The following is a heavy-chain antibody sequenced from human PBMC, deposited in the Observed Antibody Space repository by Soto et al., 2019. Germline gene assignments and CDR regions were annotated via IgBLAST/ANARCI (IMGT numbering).Heavy chain of an antibody. V-gene: IGHV4-38-2*01. J-gene: IGHJ4*02. D-gene: IGHD6-13*01. CDR2: ISHSGST. CDR3: ARWRAWGDSSGPFVR. CDR1: GYSISSGYY. Sequence: SSETMSLTCAVSGYSISSGYYWGWIRQPPGKGLEWIGSISHSGSTYYNPSLKSRVTISVDTSKKQFSLKLTSVTAADTAVYYCARWRAWGDSSGPFVRWGQGALVTVSS.